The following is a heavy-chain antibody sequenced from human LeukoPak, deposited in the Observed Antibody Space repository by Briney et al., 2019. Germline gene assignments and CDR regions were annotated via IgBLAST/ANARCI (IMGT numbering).Heavy chain of an antibody. CDR1: GFTFSSYG. CDR3: AEWPLAVAGYYFDY. Sequence: PGGSLRLSCAASGFTFSSYGMSWVRQAPGKGLEWVSAISGSGGSTYYADSVKGRFTISRDNSKNTLYLQMNSLRAEDTAVYYCAEWPLAVAGYYFDYWGQGTLVTVSS. J-gene: IGHJ4*02. CDR2: ISGSGGST. D-gene: IGHD6-19*01. V-gene: IGHV3-23*01.